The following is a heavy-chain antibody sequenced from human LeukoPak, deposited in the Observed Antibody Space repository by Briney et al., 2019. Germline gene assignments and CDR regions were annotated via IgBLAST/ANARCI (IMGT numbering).Heavy chain of an antibody. D-gene: IGHD6-13*01. V-gene: IGHV3-9*01. CDR2: ISWNSGSI. CDR1: GFTFDDYA. Sequence: GGSLRLSCAASGFTFDDYAMHWVRQAPGKGLEWVSGISWNSGSIGYADSVKGRFTISRDNAKNSLYLQMNSLRAEDTALYYCAKDMGYSSSWYYFDYWGQGTLVTVSS. CDR3: AKDMGYSSSWYYFDY. J-gene: IGHJ4*02.